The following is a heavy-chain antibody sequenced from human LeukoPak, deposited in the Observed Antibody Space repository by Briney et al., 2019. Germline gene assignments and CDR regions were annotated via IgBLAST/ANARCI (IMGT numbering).Heavy chain of an antibody. CDR1: GGSISSYY. J-gene: IGHJ4*02. Sequence: SETLSLTCTVSGGSISSYYWSWIRQPPGKGLEWIGYIYYSGSINYNPSLKSRVTISVDTSKNQFSLKLSSVTAADTAVYYCARGHTRYYFDYWGQGTLVTVSS. D-gene: IGHD1-1*01. CDR3: ARGHTRYYFDY. V-gene: IGHV4-59*01. CDR2: IYYSGSI.